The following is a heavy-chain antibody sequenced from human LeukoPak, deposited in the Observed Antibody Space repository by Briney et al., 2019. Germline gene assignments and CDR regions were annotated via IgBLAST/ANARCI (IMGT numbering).Heavy chain of an antibody. CDR2: IYFTGST. J-gene: IGHJ5*02. V-gene: IGHV4-39*07. CDR3: ARDEMNWFDP. CDR1: GGSISSSSYY. Sequence: PSETLSLTCTVSGGSISSSSYYWGWIRQPPGKGLEWIGSIYFTGSTYYNPSLKSRVTISVDTSKKQFSLKLSSVTAADTAVYYCARDEMNWFDPWGQGTLVTVSS. D-gene: IGHD5-24*01.